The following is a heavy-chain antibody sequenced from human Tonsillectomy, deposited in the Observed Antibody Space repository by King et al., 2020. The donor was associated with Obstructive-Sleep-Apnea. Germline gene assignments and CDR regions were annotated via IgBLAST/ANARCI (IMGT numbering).Heavy chain of an antibody. V-gene: IGHV3-7*01. J-gene: IGHJ4*02. CDR2: INQDGSDK. CDR1: GFTISTYW. CDR3: ARAGSVVVIFDY. D-gene: IGHD3-22*01. Sequence: VQLVESGGGLVQPGGSLRLSCAASGFTISTYWMSWARQAPGKGLEWVAKINQDGSDKYYVDSVKGRLPISRDNANNSLYLQMNSLRAEDTAVYYCARAGSVVVIFDYWGQGTLVTVSS.